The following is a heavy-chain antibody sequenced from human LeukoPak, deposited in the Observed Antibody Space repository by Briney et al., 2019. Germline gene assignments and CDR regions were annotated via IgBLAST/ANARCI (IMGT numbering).Heavy chain of an antibody. D-gene: IGHD3-22*01. J-gene: IGHJ1*01. Sequence: GGSLRLSCAASGFTFSSYSMNWVRQAPGKGLEWVSSISSSSCYIYYADSVKGRFTISRDNAKNSLYLQMNSLRAEDTAVYYCAREWLYYYDSSGYYYGSEYFQHWGQGTLVTVSS. CDR2: ISSSSCYI. V-gene: IGHV3-21*01. CDR3: AREWLYYYDSSGYYYGSEYFQH. CDR1: GFTFSSYS.